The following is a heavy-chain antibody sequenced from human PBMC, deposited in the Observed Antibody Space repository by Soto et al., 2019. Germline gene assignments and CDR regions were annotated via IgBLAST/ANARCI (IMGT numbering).Heavy chain of an antibody. CDR3: ARDPRFRVAEMDY. CDR2: ISSSSSYI. D-gene: IGHD6-19*01. Sequence: GGSLGLSCAASGFTFSSNSMTWVRQAPGKGLEWVSTISSSSSYIYYADSMKGRFTISRDNAKNSLYLQMNSLRAEDTAVYYCARDPRFRVAEMDYWGQGTLVTVSS. CDR1: GFTFSSNS. V-gene: IGHV3-21*01. J-gene: IGHJ4*02.